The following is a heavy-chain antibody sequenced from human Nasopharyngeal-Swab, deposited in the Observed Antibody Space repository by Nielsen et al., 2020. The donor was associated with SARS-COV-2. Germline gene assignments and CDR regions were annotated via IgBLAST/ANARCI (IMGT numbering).Heavy chain of an antibody. V-gene: IGHV3-30-3*01. Sequence: VRQAPGKGLEWVAVISYDGSNKYYADSVKGRFTISRDNSKNTLYLQMNSPRAEDTAVYYCARDYTAMLYYYYYMDVWGKGTTVTVSS. D-gene: IGHD5-18*01. CDR2: ISYDGSNK. J-gene: IGHJ6*03. CDR3: ARDYTAMLYYYYYMDV.